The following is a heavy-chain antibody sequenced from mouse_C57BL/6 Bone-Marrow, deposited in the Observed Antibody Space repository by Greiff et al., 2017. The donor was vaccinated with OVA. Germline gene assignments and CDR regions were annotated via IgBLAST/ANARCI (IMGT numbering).Heavy chain of an antibody. CDR3: AREGYYYGSDY. V-gene: IGHV1-55*01. CDR1: GYTFTSYW. CDR2: IYPGSGST. J-gene: IGHJ2*01. D-gene: IGHD1-1*01. Sequence: VQLQQPGAELVKPGASVKMSCKASGYTFTSYWITWVKQRPGQGLEWIGDIYPGSGSTNYNEKFKSKATLPVETSSSTAYMQLSSLTSEDSAVYYCAREGYYYGSDYWGQGTTLTVSS.